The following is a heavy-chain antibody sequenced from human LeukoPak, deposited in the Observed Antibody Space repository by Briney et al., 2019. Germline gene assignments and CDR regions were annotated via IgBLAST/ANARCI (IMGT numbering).Heavy chain of an antibody. D-gene: IGHD3-9*01. CDR2: INPNSGGR. V-gene: IGHV1-2*02. Sequence: EASVKVSCKASGYTFNDYYIHWVRQAPGQGLEWMGWINPNSGGRNYAQNFQGRVTMTRDTSISTAYVELSGLRSDDTAVYYCARVNTFLTGCYDYWGQGTLVTVSS. J-gene: IGHJ4*02. CDR3: ARVNTFLTGCYDY. CDR1: GYTFNDYY.